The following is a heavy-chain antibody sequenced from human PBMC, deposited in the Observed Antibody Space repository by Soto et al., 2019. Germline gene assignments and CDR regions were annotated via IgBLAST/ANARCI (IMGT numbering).Heavy chain of an antibody. CDR2: ISGSGGST. Sequence: GESLKISCAASGFTFSSYAMSWVRQAPGKGLEWVSAISGSGGSTYYADSVKGRFTISRDNSKNTLYLQMNSLRAEDTAVYYCARSREPSSSWYRDYYYYYMDVWGKGTTVTVSS. CDR3: ARSREPSSSWYRDYYYYYMDV. J-gene: IGHJ6*03. D-gene: IGHD6-13*01. V-gene: IGHV3-23*01. CDR1: GFTFSSYA.